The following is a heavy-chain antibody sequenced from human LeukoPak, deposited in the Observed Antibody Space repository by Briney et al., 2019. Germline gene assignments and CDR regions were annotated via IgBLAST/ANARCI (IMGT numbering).Heavy chain of an antibody. CDR1: GGSISSSRYY. CDR3: ARSYYDSSGPVRYYFDY. Sequence: SVTLSLTCTVSGGSISSSRYYWGWIRQPPGKGLEWIGSIFYSGSTYYNPSLKSRVTISVDTSKNQFSLKLSSVTAAGTAVYYCARSYYDSSGPVRYYFDYWGQGTLVTVSS. J-gene: IGHJ4*02. D-gene: IGHD3-22*01. CDR2: IFYSGST. V-gene: IGHV4-39*07.